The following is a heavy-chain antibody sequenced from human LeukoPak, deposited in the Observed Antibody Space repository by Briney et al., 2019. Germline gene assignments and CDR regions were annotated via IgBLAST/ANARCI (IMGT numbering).Heavy chain of an antibody. Sequence: GGSLRLSCAASGFPFSSYATNWVRQAPGKGLEWVSIIFGADKNTTYYADSVKGRFTVSRDNSKNTLYLQMNSLRAEDTAVYYCAKARTRGYNYGSFDYRGQGTLVTVSS. CDR3: AKARTRGYNYGSFDY. CDR2: IFGADKNTT. J-gene: IGHJ4*02. CDR1: GFPFSSYA. D-gene: IGHD5-18*01. V-gene: IGHV3-23*01.